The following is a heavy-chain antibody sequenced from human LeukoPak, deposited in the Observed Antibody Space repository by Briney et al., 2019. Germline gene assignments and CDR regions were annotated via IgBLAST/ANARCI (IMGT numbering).Heavy chain of an antibody. CDR1: GGSISSYY. CDR2: IYYSGST. CDR3: ARAYGDYSRYFGMDV. D-gene: IGHD4-17*01. Sequence: PSETLSLTCTVSGGSISSYYWSWIRQPPGKGLEWIGYIYYSGSTNYNPSLKSRATISVDTSKNQFSLKLSSVTAADTAVYYCARAYGDYSRYFGMDVWGQGTTVTVSS. J-gene: IGHJ6*02. V-gene: IGHV4-59*01.